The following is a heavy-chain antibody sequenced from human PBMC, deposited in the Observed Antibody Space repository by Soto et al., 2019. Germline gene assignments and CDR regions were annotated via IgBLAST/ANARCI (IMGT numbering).Heavy chain of an antibody. CDR3: ARSRVGASSPTDL. CDR2: LYYNGET. V-gene: IGHV4-31*03. D-gene: IGHD1-26*01. CDR1: GDSTVYGSSISTGGYY. J-gene: IGHJ4*01. Sequence: QVQLQESGPGVVKASQTLSLTCTVTGDSTVYGSSISTGGYYWGWTRQHPGRGLEWIGYLYYNGETFYHPSLKSRITMSADQSKNQFSLSMTSVTAMDTAVYYCARSRVGASSPTDLWGHGRSVTVSP.